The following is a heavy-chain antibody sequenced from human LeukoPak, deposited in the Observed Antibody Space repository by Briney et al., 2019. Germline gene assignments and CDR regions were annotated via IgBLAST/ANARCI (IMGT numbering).Heavy chain of an antibody. D-gene: IGHD6-13*01. CDR2: IYHSGIT. CDR1: GGSISSSNW. J-gene: IGHJ5*02. V-gene: IGHV4-4*02. Sequence: SETLSLTCAVSGGSISSSNWWSWVRQPPGKGLDWIGEIYHSGITNYNPSLKSRVTISVDKSKNQFSLKLSSVTAADTAVYYCARAYSSSWYFNWFDPWGQGTLVTVSS. CDR3: ARAYSSSWYFNWFDP.